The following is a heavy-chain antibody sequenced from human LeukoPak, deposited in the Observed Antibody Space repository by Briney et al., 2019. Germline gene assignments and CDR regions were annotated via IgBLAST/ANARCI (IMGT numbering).Heavy chain of an antibody. CDR3: ARVTPGGFGELFTLDY. CDR1: GYSISSGYY. Sequence: SETLSLTCTVSGYSISSGYYWGWIRQPPGKGLEWIGSIYHSGSTYYNPSLKSRVTISVDTSKNQFSLKLSSVTAADTAVYYCARVTPGGFGELFTLDYWGQGTLVTVSS. J-gene: IGHJ4*02. D-gene: IGHD3-10*01. CDR2: IYHSGST. V-gene: IGHV4-38-2*02.